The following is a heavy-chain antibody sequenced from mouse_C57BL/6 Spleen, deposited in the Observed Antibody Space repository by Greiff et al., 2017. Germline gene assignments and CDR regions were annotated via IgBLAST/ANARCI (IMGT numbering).Heavy chain of an antibody. J-gene: IGHJ2*01. V-gene: IGHV1-26*01. CDR1: GYTFTDYY. D-gene: IGHD3-2*02. Sequence: VQLQQSGPELVKPGASVKISCKASGYTFTDYYMNWVKQSHGKSLEWIGDINPNNGGTSYNQKFKGKATLTVDKSSSTAYMELRSLTSEDSAVYYCARWRLRLPLDYWGQGTTLTVSS. CDR2: INPNNGGT. CDR3: ARWRLRLPLDY.